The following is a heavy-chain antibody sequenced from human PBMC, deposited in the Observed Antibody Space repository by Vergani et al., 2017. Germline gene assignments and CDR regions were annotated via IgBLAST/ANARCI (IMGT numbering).Heavy chain of an antibody. V-gene: IGHV3-30*18. J-gene: IGHJ4*02. CDR1: GFTFSSYG. CDR2: ISYDGSNK. CDR3: AKIGRYQLLLYYFDY. D-gene: IGHD2-2*01. Sequence: QVQLVESGGGVVQPGRSLRLSCAASGFTFSSYGMHWVRQAPGKGLEWVAVISYDGSNKYYADSVKGRITISRDNSKNTLYLQMNSLRAEDTAVYYCAKIGRYQLLLYYFDYWGQGTLVTVSS.